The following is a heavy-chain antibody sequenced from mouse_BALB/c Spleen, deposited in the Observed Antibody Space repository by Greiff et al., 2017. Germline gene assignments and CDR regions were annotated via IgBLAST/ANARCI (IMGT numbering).Heavy chain of an antibody. CDR3: ARGITEWFAY. Sequence: EVKLMESGGGLVKPGGSLKLSCAASGFTFSSYAMSWVRQTPEKRLEWVASISSGGSTYYPDSVKGRFTISRDNARNILYLQMSSLRSEDTAMYYCARGITEWFAYWGQGTLVTVSA. CDR2: ISSGGST. D-gene: IGHD2-4*01. CDR1: GFTFSSYA. J-gene: IGHJ3*01. V-gene: IGHV5-6-5*01.